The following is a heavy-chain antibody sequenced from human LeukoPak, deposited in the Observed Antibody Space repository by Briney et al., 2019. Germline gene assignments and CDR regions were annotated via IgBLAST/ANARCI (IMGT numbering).Heavy chain of an antibody. D-gene: IGHD3-10*01. J-gene: IGHJ4*02. CDR2: IYYSGTT. V-gene: IGHV4-30-4*01. Sequence: SETLSLTCTVAGGSISTGDYYWSWIRRPPGKGLEWIGYIYYSGTTYYNPSLKGRISFSMQTSKNQFSLNLRSVTAADTAVYYCARDPVYGSGTFWGQGTLVTVSS. CDR1: GGSISTGDYY. CDR3: ARDPVYGSGTF.